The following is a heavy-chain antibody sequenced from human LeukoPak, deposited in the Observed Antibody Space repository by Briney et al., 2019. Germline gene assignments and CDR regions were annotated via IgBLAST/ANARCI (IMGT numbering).Heavy chain of an antibody. J-gene: IGHJ6*02. CDR1: GGSISSYY. V-gene: IGHV4-59*01. Sequence: SETLSLTCTVSGGSISSYYWSWLRQPPGKGLEWIGYIYYSGSTNYNPSLKSRVTISVDTSKNQFSLKLSSVTAADTAVYYCAREDYSGWSQQGVGMDVWGQGTTVTVSS. CDR2: IYYSGST. D-gene: IGHD6-19*01. CDR3: AREDYSGWSQQGVGMDV.